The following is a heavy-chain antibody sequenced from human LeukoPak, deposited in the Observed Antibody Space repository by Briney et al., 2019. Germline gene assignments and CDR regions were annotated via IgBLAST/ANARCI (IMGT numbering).Heavy chain of an antibody. V-gene: IGHV4-59*01. CDR2: IYYSGST. D-gene: IGHD2-15*01. Sequence: SETLSLTCTVSGGSISSFYWSWIRQPPGKGLEWIGYIYYSGSTNYNPSLKSRVTISVDTSKSQFSLRLRSVTAADTAVYYCAREVVVAATWFDPWGQGTLVTVSS. CDR3: AREVVVAATWFDP. J-gene: IGHJ5*02. CDR1: GGSISSFY.